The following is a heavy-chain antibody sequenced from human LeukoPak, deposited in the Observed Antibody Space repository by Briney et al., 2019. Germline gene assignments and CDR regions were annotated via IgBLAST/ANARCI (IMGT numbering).Heavy chain of an antibody. Sequence: SETLSLTCTVSGGSISSGGYYWSWIRQPPGKGLEWIGYIYHSGSTYYNPSLKSRVTISVDRSKNQFSLKLSSVTAADTAVYYCARLDIVVVPAADPFDYWGQGTLVTVSS. CDR3: ARLDIVVVPAADPFDY. CDR1: GGSISSGGYY. J-gene: IGHJ4*02. D-gene: IGHD2-2*01. V-gene: IGHV4-30-2*01. CDR2: IYHSGST.